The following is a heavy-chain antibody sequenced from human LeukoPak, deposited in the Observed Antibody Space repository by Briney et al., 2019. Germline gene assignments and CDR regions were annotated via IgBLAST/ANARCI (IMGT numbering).Heavy chain of an antibody. D-gene: IGHD3-10*01. Sequence: SVKVSCKTSAGTFSRYAISWVRQAPGQGLEWMGRITPMSATPSQTQWIQGRVTITADISTNTVYLDLSSLRSEDTALYFCAGDPPGTPVGFDIRGQGTMVTVSS. CDR2: ITPMSATP. V-gene: IGHV1-69*06. CDR3: AGDPPGTPVGFDI. CDR1: AGTFSRYA. J-gene: IGHJ3*02.